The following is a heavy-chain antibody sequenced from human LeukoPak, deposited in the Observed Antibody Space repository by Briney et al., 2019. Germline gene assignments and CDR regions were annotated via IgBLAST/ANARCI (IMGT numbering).Heavy chain of an antibody. CDR1: GFTFSNFA. J-gene: IGHJ6*04. Sequence: GGSLRLSCAASGFTFSNFAMHWVRQAPGKGLEWVSYISSSGSTIYYADSVKGRFTISRDNAKNSLYLQMNSLRAEDTAVYYCAELGITMIGGVWGKGTTVTISS. D-gene: IGHD3-10*02. CDR2: ISSSGSTI. CDR3: AELGITMIGGV. V-gene: IGHV3-48*03.